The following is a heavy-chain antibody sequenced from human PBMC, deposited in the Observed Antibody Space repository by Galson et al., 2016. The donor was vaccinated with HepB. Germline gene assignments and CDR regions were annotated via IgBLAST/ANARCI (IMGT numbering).Heavy chain of an antibody. CDR1: GFIFDDYA. Sequence: SLRLSCAASGFIFDDYAMHWVRQAPGKGLEWVSGISWNSGTIFYADSVRGRFTISRDNAKNSLFLQMKSLRPEDTALYYCTKDVSGATGSTSWFDSWGQGILVTVSS. CDR3: TKDVSGATGSTSWFDS. CDR2: ISWNSGTI. V-gene: IGHV3-9*01. J-gene: IGHJ5*01. D-gene: IGHD1-1*01.